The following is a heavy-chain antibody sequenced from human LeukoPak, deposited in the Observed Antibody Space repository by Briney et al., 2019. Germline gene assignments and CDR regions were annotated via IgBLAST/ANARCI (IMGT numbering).Heavy chain of an antibody. D-gene: IGHD2-15*01. CDR3: ARAGSSLGDFDCSGGSCYHDTRYYYYYYYMDV. J-gene: IGHJ6*03. V-gene: IGHV4-59*11. Sequence: SETLSLTCTVSGVSIRSHYWIWIRQPPGKGLEWIGHISYSGSTNYNPSLKSRVTISVDTSKNQFSLRLSSVTAADVAAYYCARAGSSLGDFDCSGGSCYHDTRYYYYYYYMDVWGKGTTVTVSS. CDR2: ISYSGST. CDR1: GVSIRSHY.